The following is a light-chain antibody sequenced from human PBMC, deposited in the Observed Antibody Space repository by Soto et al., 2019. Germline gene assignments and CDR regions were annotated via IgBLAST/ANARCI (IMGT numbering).Light chain of an antibody. Sequence: QSVLTQPPSASGSPGQSVTITCSGTSSDVGEENYVSWYQQHPGKVPKLILYEVSKRPSGVPDRFSGSRSGNTASLTVSGLQAEDEADYYCQSFDRGLSGLIFAAGTKLTVL. CDR2: EVS. J-gene: IGLJ2*01. CDR3: QSFDRGLSGLI. V-gene: IGLV2-8*01. CDR1: SSDVGEENY.